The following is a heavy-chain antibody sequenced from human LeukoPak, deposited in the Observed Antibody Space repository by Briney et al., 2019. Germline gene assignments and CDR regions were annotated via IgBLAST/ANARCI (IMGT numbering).Heavy chain of an antibody. V-gene: IGHV4-59*01. CDR2: IYYSGST. D-gene: IGHD3-9*01. Sequence: SETLSLTCTVSGGSISSYYWSWLRQPPGKGLEWIGYIYYSGSTNYNPSLKSRVTISVDTSKNQFSLKLSSATAADTAVYYCARGLGILTGWTFDYWGQGTLVTVSS. CDR3: ARGLGILTGWTFDY. J-gene: IGHJ4*02. CDR1: GGSISSYY.